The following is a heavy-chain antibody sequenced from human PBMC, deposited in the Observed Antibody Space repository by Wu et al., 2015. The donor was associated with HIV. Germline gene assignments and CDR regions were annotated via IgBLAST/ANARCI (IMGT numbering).Heavy chain of an antibody. D-gene: IGHD3-9*01. V-gene: IGHV1-18*01. J-gene: IGHJ4*02. CDR2: INTYNGNT. Sequence: QVQLVQSGAEVKRPWASVKVSCKASGYTFRSYGIVWMRQAPGQGLEWMAWINTYNGNTNYAQKVQGRVTMTTDTSTSTAYMELRSLRSDDTAVYYCARDKAYYDILTGYLPFDYWGQGTLVTVSS. CDR1: GYTFRSYG. CDR3: ARDKAYYDILTGYLPFDY.